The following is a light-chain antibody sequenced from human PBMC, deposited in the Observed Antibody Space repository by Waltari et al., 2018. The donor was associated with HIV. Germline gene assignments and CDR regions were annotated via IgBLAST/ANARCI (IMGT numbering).Light chain of an antibody. Sequence: QSALTQPASVSGSPGQSITISCTGTSSDVGSYNLVSWYQQHPGKAPKLRIYEGSKRPSGVSNRFSGSKSGNTASLTISGLQAEDETDYYCCSYAGNSTFVVFGGGTKLTVL. J-gene: IGLJ2*01. CDR2: EGS. CDR3: CSYAGNSTFVV. CDR1: SSDVGSYNL. V-gene: IGLV2-23*03.